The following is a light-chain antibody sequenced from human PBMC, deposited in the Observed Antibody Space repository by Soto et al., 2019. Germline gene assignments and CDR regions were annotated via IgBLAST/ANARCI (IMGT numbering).Light chain of an antibody. CDR2: VNSDGSH. Sequence: QTVVTQSPSASASLGASVKLTCTLSSGHSSYAIAWHQQQPETGPRYLMNVNSDGSHSKGDGIPDRFSGSSSGAERYLTISSLQSEDEADYYCQTWGTGIQVVFGGGTKLTVL. J-gene: IGLJ2*01. V-gene: IGLV4-69*02. CDR1: SGHSSYA. CDR3: QTWGTGIQVV.